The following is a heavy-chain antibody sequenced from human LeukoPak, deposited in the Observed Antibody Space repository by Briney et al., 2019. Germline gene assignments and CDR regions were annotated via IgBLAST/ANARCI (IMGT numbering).Heavy chain of an antibody. CDR3: AGPRAAAGLFDI. V-gene: IGHV4-34*01. Sequence: TSETLSLTCAVYGGSFSGYYWSWIRQPPGKGLEWIGEINHSGSTNYNPSLKSRVTISVDTSKNQFSLKLSSVTAADTAVYYCAGPRAAAGLFDIWGQGTMVTVSS. D-gene: IGHD6-13*01. CDR1: GGSFSGYY. CDR2: INHSGST. J-gene: IGHJ3*02.